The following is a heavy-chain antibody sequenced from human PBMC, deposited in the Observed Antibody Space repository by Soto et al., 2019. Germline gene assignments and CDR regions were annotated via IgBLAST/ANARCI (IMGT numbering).Heavy chain of an antibody. CDR3: ARLHSSGYFDP. Sequence: QLQLQESGPGLVKPSETLSLTCTVSGGSISSSSYYWGWIRQPPGKGLEWIGSIYYSGSTYYNPSLKSRVTISVDTSKNQFSLKLSSVTAADTAVYYCARLHSSGYFDPWGQGTLVTVS. CDR2: IYYSGST. CDR1: GGSISSSSYY. V-gene: IGHV4-39*01. J-gene: IGHJ5*02. D-gene: IGHD6-19*01.